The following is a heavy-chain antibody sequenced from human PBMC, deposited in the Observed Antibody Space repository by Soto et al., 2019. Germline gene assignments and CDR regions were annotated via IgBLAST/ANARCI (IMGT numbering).Heavy chain of an antibody. CDR1: GYSFTFYY. Sequence: QVQLLQSGAEVKKPGASVIISCKASGYSFTFYYIYWVRQAPGQGLEWIGKINPDGGATMYAQTFQGRVAITSDASTGTVYLELSSLTSDDTAVYFCARGRRHTFWGQGTLVSVSS. CDR3: ARGRRHTF. CDR2: INPDGGAT. J-gene: IGHJ4*02. V-gene: IGHV1-46*01.